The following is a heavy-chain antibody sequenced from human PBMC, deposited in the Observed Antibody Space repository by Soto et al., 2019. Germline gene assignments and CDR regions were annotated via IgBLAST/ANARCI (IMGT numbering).Heavy chain of an antibody. CDR3: ARRSIAARRNYYGMDV. V-gene: IGHV5-10-1*01. CDR2: IDPSDSYT. Sequence: ESLKISCKGSGYSFTSYWISWVRQMPGKGLEWMGRIDPSDSYTNYSPSFQGHVTISADKSISTAYLQWSSLKASDTAMYYCARRSIAARRNYYGMDVWGQGTTVTVSS. J-gene: IGHJ6*02. CDR1: GYSFTSYW. D-gene: IGHD6-6*01.